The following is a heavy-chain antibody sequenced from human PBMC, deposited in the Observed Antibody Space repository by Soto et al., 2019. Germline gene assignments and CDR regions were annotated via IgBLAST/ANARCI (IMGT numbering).Heavy chain of an antibody. Sequence: SETLSLTCTVSGGSISSGGYYWSWIRQHPGKGLEWIGYIYYSGSTYYNPSLKSRVTISVDTSKNQFSLKLSSVTAADTAVYYCASLDYYGSGSYSPFDYWGQGTLVTVSS. J-gene: IGHJ4*02. D-gene: IGHD3-10*01. CDR2: IYYSGST. V-gene: IGHV4-31*03. CDR3: ASLDYYGSGSYSPFDY. CDR1: GGSISSGGYY.